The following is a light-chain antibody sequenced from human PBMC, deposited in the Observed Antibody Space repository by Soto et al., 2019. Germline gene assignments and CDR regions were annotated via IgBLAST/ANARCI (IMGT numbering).Light chain of an antibody. CDR2: AAS. V-gene: IGKV1-12*01. J-gene: IGKJ3*01. Sequence: DIQMTQSPSSVSASVGDRVTITCRASQGINSWLAWYQQKPGKAPKLLIYAASALQSGVPSRFSGGGSATDFTLTISSLQPEDFAAYYCRRANSFPFAFGPGTTVDIK. CDR3: RRANSFPFA. CDR1: QGINSW.